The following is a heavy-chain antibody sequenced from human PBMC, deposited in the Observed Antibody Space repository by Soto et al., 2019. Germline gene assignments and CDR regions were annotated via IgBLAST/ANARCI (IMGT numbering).Heavy chain of an antibody. J-gene: IGHJ4*02. CDR2: IGLAGDT. D-gene: IGHD3-22*01. V-gene: IGHV3-13*04. CDR3: ARDQDSRGYSVFTS. CDR1: GFTISSYD. Sequence: PGGSLRLSCAASGFTISSYDMHWVRQASGRGLEWVASIGLAGDTYYAASVKGRFTITREDAKNSLYLQMNSLRAEDTAVYYCARDQDSRGYSVFTSWGQGTLVTVSS.